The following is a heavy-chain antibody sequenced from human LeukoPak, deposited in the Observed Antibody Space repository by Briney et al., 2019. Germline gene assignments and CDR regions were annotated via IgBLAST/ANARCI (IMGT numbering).Heavy chain of an antibody. J-gene: IGHJ4*02. D-gene: IGHD6-6*01. CDR2: VFYSGLT. CDR1: GGSISSSNYY. Sequence: PSETLSLTCTVSGGSISSSNYYWGWIRQPPGKGLEWIGSVFYSGLTSYNPSLKSRLTMSVDTSKNQFSLKLSSVTAADTSVYYCARLSSSPYYWGQGTLVTVSS. CDR3: ARLSSSPYY. V-gene: IGHV4-39*01.